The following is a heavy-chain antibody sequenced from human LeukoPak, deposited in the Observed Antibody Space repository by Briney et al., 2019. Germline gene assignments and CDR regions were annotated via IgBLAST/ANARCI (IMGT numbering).Heavy chain of an antibody. D-gene: IGHD3-16*02. CDR3: ARHIGGGIEDMDV. CDR2: IYVTGT. V-gene: IGHV4-59*08. J-gene: IGHJ6*03. CDR1: GVSIGTYY. Sequence: KPSETLSFTCTVSGVSIGTYYWSWIRQSPGKGLEWIGYIYVTGTRYNPYLQSRVTISVDRSRNQFFLKMSPVTAADTAVYYCARHIGGGIEDMDVWGKGTKVIVSS.